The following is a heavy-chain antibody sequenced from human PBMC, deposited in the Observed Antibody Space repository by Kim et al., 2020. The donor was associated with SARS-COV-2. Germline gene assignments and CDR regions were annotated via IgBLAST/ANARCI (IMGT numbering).Heavy chain of an antibody. CDR2: YTGNT. J-gene: IGHJ4*02. V-gene: IGHV4-39*01. D-gene: IGHD2-8*01. Sequence: YTGNTIYNPSLTNRVTISVDTSKNQFSLNLRSVSAADTAVYYCARLNGGDYWGQGTLVLVSS. CDR3: ARLNGGDY.